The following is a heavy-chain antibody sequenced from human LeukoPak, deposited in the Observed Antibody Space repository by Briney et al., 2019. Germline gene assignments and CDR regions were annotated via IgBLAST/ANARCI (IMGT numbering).Heavy chain of an antibody. CDR1: GFTFSDYS. V-gene: IGHV3-11*05. CDR3: ARVRQHDAFDI. J-gene: IGHJ3*02. Sequence: GGSLRLSCAASGFTFSDYSVSWIRQAPGKGLEWVSYISSSGSFTNYADSVKGRFTISRDNAKNSLCLQMNSLRAEDTAVYYCARVRQHDAFDIWGQGTMVTVSS. CDR2: ISSSGSFT.